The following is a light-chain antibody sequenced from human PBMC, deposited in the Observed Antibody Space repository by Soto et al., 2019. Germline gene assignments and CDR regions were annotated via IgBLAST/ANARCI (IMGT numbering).Light chain of an antibody. J-gene: IGLJ2*01. V-gene: IGLV2-23*01. CDR2: EGS. Sequence: QSAPTQPASVSGSPGQSITISCTGTSSDVGSYKLVSWYQQHPGKAPKLMIYEGSKRPSGVSNRFSGSKSGNTASLTISGLQAEDEADYYCCSYAGSSTDVVFGGGTKLTVL. CDR1: SSDVGSYKL. CDR3: CSYAGSSTDVV.